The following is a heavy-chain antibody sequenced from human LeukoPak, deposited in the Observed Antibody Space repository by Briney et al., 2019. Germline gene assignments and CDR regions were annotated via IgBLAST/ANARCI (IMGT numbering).Heavy chain of an antibody. D-gene: IGHD7-27*01. Sequence: PGGSQTLSCAASGFSLSEFVMSSARQAPGKGLEWVALTRKDRSHQYYGASVKGRFIISRDNSRNTLYLQMNSLRAEDTAVYYCAKGLSNWGNFDHWGQGSLVTVSS. J-gene: IGHJ4*02. CDR2: TRKDRSHQ. CDR3: AKGLSNWGNFDH. V-gene: IGHV3-30*02. CDR1: GFSLSEFV.